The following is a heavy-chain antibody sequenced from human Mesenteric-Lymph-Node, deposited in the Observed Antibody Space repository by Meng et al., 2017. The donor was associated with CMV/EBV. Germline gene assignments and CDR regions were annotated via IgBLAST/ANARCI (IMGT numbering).Heavy chain of an antibody. Sequence: GESLKISCAASGFTFSSYSMNWVRQAPGKGLEWVSYISSSSSTIYYADSVKGRFTNFRDNAKNSLDLQMDSLRGEDTAVYYCAKDHWANGWELLGSWGQGTLVTVSS. CDR1: GFTFSSYS. V-gene: IGHV3-48*04. D-gene: IGHD1-26*01. CDR2: ISSSSSTI. CDR3: AKDHWANGWELLGS. J-gene: IGHJ4*02.